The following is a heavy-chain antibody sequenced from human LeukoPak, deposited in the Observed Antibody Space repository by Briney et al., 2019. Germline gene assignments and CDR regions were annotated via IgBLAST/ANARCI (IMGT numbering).Heavy chain of an antibody. V-gene: IGHV3-9*01. CDR3: AKSRASIAAAGHFDY. J-gene: IGHJ4*02. Sequence: LPGGSLRLSCAASGFTFDDYAMHWVRQAPGKGLEWVSGISWNSGSIGYADSVKGRFTISRDNAKNSLYLQMNSLRADDTALYYCAKSRASIAAAGHFDYWGQGTLVTVSS. CDR2: ISWNSGSI. D-gene: IGHD6-13*01. CDR1: GFTFDDYA.